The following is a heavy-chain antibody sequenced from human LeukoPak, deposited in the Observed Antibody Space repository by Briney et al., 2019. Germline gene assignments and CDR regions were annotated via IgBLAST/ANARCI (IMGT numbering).Heavy chain of an antibody. J-gene: IGHJ4*02. D-gene: IGHD2-21*02. CDR3: AKVNHIVVVTALYFDY. CDR1: GFTFSSYG. V-gene: IGHV3-30*18. Sequence: GRSLRLSCAASGFTFSSYGMHWVRQAPGKGLEWVAVISYDGSNKYYADSVKGRFTISRDNSKNTLYLQMNSLRAEDTAVYYCAKVNHIVVVTALYFDYWGQGTLVTVSS. CDR2: ISYDGSNK.